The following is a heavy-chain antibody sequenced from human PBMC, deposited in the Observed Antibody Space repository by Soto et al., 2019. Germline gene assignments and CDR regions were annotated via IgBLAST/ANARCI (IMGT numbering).Heavy chain of an antibody. J-gene: IGHJ4*02. V-gene: IGHV3-74*01. Sequence: PGGSLRLSCESSGFTFYLSWMHWACQAPGKGLVWVSRISFDGRIRNFADSVKDRFTISRDSAKNPVYLQMNSLRVEDTAVYRCARGRSDSPMAHDHWGEGTLVTVSS. CDR3: ARGRSDSPMAHDH. D-gene: IGHD5-18*01. CDR1: GFTFYLSW. CDR2: ISFDGRIR.